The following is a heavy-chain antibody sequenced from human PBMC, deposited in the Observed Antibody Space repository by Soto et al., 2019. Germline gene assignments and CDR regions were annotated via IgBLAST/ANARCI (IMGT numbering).Heavy chain of an antibody. CDR2: IKQDGSEK. Sequence: GGSLRLSCAASGFTFSSYWMSWVRQAPGKGLEWVANIKQDGSEKYYVDSVKGRFTISRDNAKNSLYLQMNSLRAEDTAVYYCAGPWIQLWLGSQPWGQGTLVTVSS. D-gene: IGHD5-18*01. CDR3: AGPWIQLWLGSQP. V-gene: IGHV3-7*01. J-gene: IGHJ1*01. CDR1: GFTFSSYW.